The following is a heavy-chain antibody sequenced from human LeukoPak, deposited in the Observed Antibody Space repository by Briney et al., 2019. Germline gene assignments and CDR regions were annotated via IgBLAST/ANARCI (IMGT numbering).Heavy chain of an antibody. Sequence: GASVKVSCKASGYTFTSYYIHWVRQAPGQGLEWMGIINPSGGGTNYAQKFQARVTMTRDTSTSTVYMELSSLRSEDTAVYYCARDLGAQTMVSFDPWGQGTLVTVSS. J-gene: IGHJ5*02. CDR1: GYTFTSYY. CDR2: INPSGGGT. CDR3: ARDLGAQTMVSFDP. D-gene: IGHD4/OR15-4a*01. V-gene: IGHV1-46*01.